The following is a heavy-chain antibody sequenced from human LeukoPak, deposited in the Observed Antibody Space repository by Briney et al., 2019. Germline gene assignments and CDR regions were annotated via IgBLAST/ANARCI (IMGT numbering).Heavy chain of an antibody. D-gene: IGHD6-19*01. V-gene: IGHV4-4*02. CDR3: ARLRGVAGTSGDY. CDR2: IYHSGST. J-gene: IGHJ4*02. Sequence: SETLSLTCAVSGGSISSSNWWSWVRQPPGKGLEWIGEIYHSGSTNYNPSLKSRVTISVDKSKNQFSLKLSSVTAADTAVYYCARLRGVAGTSGDYWGQGTLVTVSS. CDR1: GGSISSSNW.